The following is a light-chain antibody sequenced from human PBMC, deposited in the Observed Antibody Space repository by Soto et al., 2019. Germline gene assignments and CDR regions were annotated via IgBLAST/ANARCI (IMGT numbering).Light chain of an antibody. CDR2: LGS. J-gene: IGKJ4*01. CDR3: MQGLQTRLT. V-gene: IGKV2-28*01. Sequence: EIVMTQSPLSLPVTPGEPASISCRSSQSLLHRSGRNYLAWYLQKPGQSPQLLIYLGSNRASGVPDRFSGSGSGTDFTMRISRVEVDDVGIYYCMQGLQTRLTFGGGTRVEIK. CDR1: QSLLHRSGRNY.